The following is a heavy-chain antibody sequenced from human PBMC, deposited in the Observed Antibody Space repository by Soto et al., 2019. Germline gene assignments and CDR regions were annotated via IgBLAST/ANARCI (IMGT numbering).Heavy chain of an antibody. CDR3: ARDYDSSGYPFDY. V-gene: IGHV1-46*01. CDR2: INASSGST. CDR1: GYTFTSYY. D-gene: IGHD3-22*01. J-gene: IGHJ4*02. Sequence: GASVKVSCKASGYTFTSYYMHWVRQAPGQGLEWMGIINASSGSTSYAQKLQGRVTMTTDTSTSTAYMELRSLRSDDTAVYYCARDYDSSGYPFDYWGQGTLVTVS.